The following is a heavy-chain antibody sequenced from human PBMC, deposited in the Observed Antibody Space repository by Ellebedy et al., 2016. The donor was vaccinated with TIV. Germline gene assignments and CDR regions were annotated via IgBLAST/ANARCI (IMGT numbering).Heavy chain of an antibody. CDR1: GFTFSSYS. D-gene: IGHD3-10*01. CDR3: ARDRGVGPMVRGVIDY. CDR2: ISSSSSYI. J-gene: IGHJ4*02. Sequence: GESLKISXAASGFTFSSYSMNWVRQAPGKGLEWVSSISSSSSYIYYADSVKGRFTISRDNAKNSLYLQMNSLRAEDTAVYYCARDRGVGPMVRGVIDYWGQGTLVTVSS. V-gene: IGHV3-21*01.